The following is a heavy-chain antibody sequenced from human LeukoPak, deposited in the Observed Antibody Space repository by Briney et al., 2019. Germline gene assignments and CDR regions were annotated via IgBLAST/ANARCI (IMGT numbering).Heavy chain of an antibody. D-gene: IGHD3-10*01. J-gene: IGHJ4*02. CDR3: VIYYGSGSYDY. CDR1: GFTFSNYA. Sequence: GGSLRLSCVASGFTFSNYAMQWVREAPGKGLEYVSAISDSGGSTYYANSVTGRFTISRDNSKNTLYLQMSSLRAEDTAVYYCVIYYGSGSYDYWGQGTLVTVSS. V-gene: IGHV3-64D*06. CDR2: ISDSGGST.